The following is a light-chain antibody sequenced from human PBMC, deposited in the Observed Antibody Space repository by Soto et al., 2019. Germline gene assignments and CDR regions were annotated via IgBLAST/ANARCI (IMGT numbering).Light chain of an antibody. V-gene: IGLV2-14*03. CDR1: SSDIGAYNF. CDR2: DVS. Sequence: QSALTQPASVSGSPGQSITISCTGTSSDIGAYNFVSWYQQHPGKAPKLMIYDVSNRPSGVSNRFSGSKSGDTASLTISGLQAEDEADYYCSSYTISAADGFGTGTKVTVL. J-gene: IGLJ1*01. CDR3: SSYTISAADG.